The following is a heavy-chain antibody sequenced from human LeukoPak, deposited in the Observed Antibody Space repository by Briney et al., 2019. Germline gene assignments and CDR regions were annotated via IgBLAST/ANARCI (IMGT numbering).Heavy chain of an antibody. CDR1: GYTFTSYG. J-gene: IGHJ4*02. Sequence: GASVKVSCKASGYTFTSYGISWVRQAPGQGLEWMGWISAYNGNTNYAQKLQGRVTMTTDTSTSTAYMELSRLRSDDTAVYYCAREIIAAAPSEGFDYWGQGTLVTVSS. CDR3: AREIIAAAPSEGFDY. V-gene: IGHV1-18*01. D-gene: IGHD6-13*01. CDR2: ISAYNGNT.